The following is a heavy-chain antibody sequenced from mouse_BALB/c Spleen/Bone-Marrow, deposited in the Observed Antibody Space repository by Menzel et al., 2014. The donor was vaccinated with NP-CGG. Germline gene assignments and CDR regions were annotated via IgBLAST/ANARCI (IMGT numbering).Heavy chain of an antibody. CDR3: ARDGNYYFDY. D-gene: IGHD2-1*01. J-gene: IGHJ2*01. Sequence: VQLVESGAELVKPGAPVKLSCKASGYTFTRYWMNWVKQRPGRGLEWIGRIDPSDSETHYNQKFKDKATLTVDKSFSTAYIQLSSLTSEDSAVYYCARDGNYYFDYWGQGTTLTVSS. CDR1: GYTFTRYW. V-gene: IGHV1-69*02. CDR2: IDPSDSET.